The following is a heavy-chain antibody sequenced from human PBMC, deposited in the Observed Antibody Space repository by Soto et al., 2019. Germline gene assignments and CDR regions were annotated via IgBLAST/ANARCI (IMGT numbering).Heavy chain of an antibody. CDR3: ARDRGLSLFDY. Sequence: EVQLVESGGGLVQPGGSLRLSCAASGFTFSSYWMYWVRQAPGKVLVCVSRTNSDGSDTSYADSVKGRFTISRDNAKNTLYLQMNSLRAEDTAVYYCARDRGLSLFDYWGQGTLVTVSS. J-gene: IGHJ4*02. CDR2: TNSDGSDT. CDR1: GFTFSSYW. V-gene: IGHV3-74*01. D-gene: IGHD5-12*01.